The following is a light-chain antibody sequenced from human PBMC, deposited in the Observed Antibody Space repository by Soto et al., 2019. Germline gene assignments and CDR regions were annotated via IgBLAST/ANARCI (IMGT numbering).Light chain of an antibody. J-gene: IGLJ2*01. V-gene: IGLV2-23*01. Sequence: QSALTQPASVSGSPGQSITISCTGTSSDVGSYKLVSWYQQHPGKDPKLMIYDGSERPSGVSNRFSGSKSGNTAYLTISGLQAEDEADYYCCAYAASSTSVVVGGGTELAVL. CDR3: CAYAASSTSVV. CDR1: SSDVGSYKL. CDR2: DGS.